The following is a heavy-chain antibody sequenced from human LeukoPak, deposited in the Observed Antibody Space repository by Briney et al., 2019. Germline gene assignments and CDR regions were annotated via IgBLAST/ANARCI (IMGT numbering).Heavy chain of an antibody. CDR2: IAYDGSYK. D-gene: IGHD7-27*01. Sequence: GWSLRLSCAASGFTFSNYALNWVRQAPAKGLEWVAFIAYDGSYKYYADSVKGRFTISRDNSRNTLYLQMNSLRVEDTAVYFCARGGNWAPDNWGQGTLVSVSS. CDR1: GFTFSNYA. V-gene: IGHV3-30*04. CDR3: ARGGNWAPDN. J-gene: IGHJ4*02.